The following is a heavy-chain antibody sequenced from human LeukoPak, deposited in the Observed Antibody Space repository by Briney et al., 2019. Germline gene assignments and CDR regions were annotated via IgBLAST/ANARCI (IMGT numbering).Heavy chain of an antibody. CDR1: GGSISSGSYY. V-gene: IGHV4-61*02. D-gene: IGHD3-16*02. Sequence: SQTLSLTCTVSGGSISSGSYYWSWIQQPARKGLEWIVRIYTSGSTNYNPSLKSRVTISVDTSKNQFSLKLSSVTAADTAVYYCARAGYRYTVLFDYWGQGTLVTVSS. CDR2: IYTSGST. J-gene: IGHJ4*02. CDR3: ARAGYRYTVLFDY.